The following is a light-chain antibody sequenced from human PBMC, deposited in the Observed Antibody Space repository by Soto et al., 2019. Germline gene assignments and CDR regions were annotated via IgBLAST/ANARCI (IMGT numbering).Light chain of an antibody. CDR1: QDISNY. CDR3: QQYDNRPPT. V-gene: IGKV1-33*01. Sequence: DIQMTQSPSSLSASVGDRVTITCQASQDISNYLNWYQQKPGKAPKLLIYDASNLETGVPSRFSGSGSWTDFTFTISSLQPEDIATYYCQQYDNRPPTFGQGTRLEIK. CDR2: DAS. J-gene: IGKJ5*01.